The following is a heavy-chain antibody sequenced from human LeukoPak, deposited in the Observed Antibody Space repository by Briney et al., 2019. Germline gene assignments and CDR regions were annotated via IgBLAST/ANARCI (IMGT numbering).Heavy chain of an antibody. CDR2: ISSSSIYI. V-gene: IGHV3-21*01. J-gene: IGHJ5*02. Sequence: GGSLRLSCAASGFTFSNYAIHWVRQAPGKGLEWVSSISSSSIYIYYADSVKGRFTISRDNAKNSLYLQMNSLRAEDTAVYYCAREVDNTMIPWGQGTLVTVSS. D-gene: IGHD3-22*01. CDR1: GFTFSNYA. CDR3: AREVDNTMIP.